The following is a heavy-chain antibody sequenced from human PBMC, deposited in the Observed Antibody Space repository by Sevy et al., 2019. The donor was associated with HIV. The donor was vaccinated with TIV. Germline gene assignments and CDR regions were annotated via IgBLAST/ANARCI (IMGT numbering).Heavy chain of an antibody. D-gene: IGHD4-17*01. CDR3: ARDQHDYGGNLRTGWFDP. CDR2: ISYDGSTK. J-gene: IGHJ5*02. CDR1: HYTFSSYT. Sequence: GGSLRLSCAASHYTFSSYTMHWVRQAPGKGLEWVALISYDGSTKNYADSVNGRFTISRDNSKNTLYLQMNSLRAEDTAVYYCARDQHDYGGNLRTGWFDPWGQGTLVTVSS. V-gene: IGHV3-30-3*01.